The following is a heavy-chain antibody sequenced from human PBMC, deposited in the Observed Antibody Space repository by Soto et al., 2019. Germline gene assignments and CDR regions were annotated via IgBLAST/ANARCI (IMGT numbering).Heavy chain of an antibody. CDR3: ATEASCNSSNCPRAFDI. CDR2: IKRKIDGETI. J-gene: IGHJ3*02. CDR1: GFTFSHVW. D-gene: IGHD2-2*01. V-gene: IGHV3-15*01. Sequence: EVQLVESGGGLEKPGGSLRLSCAASGFTFSHVWMSWVRQAPGKGLEWVGRIKRKIDGETIDYAAPVKGRFTISRDDSNDTLYLQMTRLKNEDTAVYYCATEASCNSSNCPRAFDIWGQGTVVTVSS.